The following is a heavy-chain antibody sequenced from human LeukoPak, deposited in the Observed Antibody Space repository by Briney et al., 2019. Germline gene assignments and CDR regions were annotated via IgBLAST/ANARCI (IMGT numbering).Heavy chain of an antibody. V-gene: IGHV1-2*06. CDR1: GYTFTGYY. CDR2: IKPGSGGT. Sequence: ASVKVSCKASGYTFTGYYMHWVRQAPGQGLQWMGRIKPGSGGTSYAQKFQGRVTMTRDTSISTAYMELSRLRSDDTAVYYCARDGTDAFDIWGQGTMVTVSS. CDR3: ARDGTDAFDI. D-gene: IGHD6-13*01. J-gene: IGHJ3*02.